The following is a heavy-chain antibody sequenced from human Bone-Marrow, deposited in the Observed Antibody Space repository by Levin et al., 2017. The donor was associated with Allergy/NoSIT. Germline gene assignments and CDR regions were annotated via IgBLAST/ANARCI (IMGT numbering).Heavy chain of an antibody. J-gene: IGHJ4*02. CDR3: TTLAAAAIPFGS. V-gene: IGHV1-24*01. D-gene: IGHD2-2*02. CDR2: FDPEYAAN. CDR1: GNSLSELS. Sequence: GASVKVSCKVSGNSLSELSMHWVRQAPGKGLEWVGGFDPEYAANMFADYFQGRITLTEDTSTDTAYMELRTLRSEDTAVYFCTTLAAAAIPFGSWGQGTLVTVSS.